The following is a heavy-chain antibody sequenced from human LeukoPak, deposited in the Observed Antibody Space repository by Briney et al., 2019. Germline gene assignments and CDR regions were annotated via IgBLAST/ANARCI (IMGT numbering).Heavy chain of an antibody. CDR2: ISSSSSYI. CDR3: ARVLQGYYDSSGHPDY. J-gene: IGHJ4*02. Sequence: GSLRLSCAASGFTFSSYAMSWVRQAPGKGLEWVSSISSSSSYIYYADSVKGRFTISRDNAKNSLYLQMNSLRAEDTAVYYCARVLQGYYDSSGHPDYWGQGTLVTVSS. CDR1: GFTFSSYA. D-gene: IGHD3-22*01. V-gene: IGHV3-21*01.